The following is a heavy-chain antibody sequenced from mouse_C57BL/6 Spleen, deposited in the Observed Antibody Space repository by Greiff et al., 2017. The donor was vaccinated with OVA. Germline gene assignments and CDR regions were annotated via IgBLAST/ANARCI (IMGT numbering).Heavy chain of an antibody. J-gene: IGHJ3*01. CDR3: ARSNYGNSPFAY. D-gene: IGHD2-1*01. CDR2: INPSTGGT. Sequence: VQLQQSGPELVKPGASVKISCKASGYSFTGYYMNWVKQSPEKSLEWIGEINPSTGGTTYNQKFKAKATLTVDKSSSTAYMQLKSLTSEDSAVYYCARSNYGNSPFAYWGQGTLVTVSA. CDR1: GYSFTGYY. V-gene: IGHV1-42*01.